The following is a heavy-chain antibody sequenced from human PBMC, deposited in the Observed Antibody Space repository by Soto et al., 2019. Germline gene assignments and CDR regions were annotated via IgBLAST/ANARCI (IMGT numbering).Heavy chain of an antibody. CDR3: AKRSYYDILTGYYKSNYHGMDV. V-gene: IGHV3-23*01. J-gene: IGHJ6*02. CDR1: GFTFSSYA. Sequence: PGGSLRLSCAASGFTFSSYAMSWVRQAPGQGLEWVSAISGSGGSTYYADSVKGRFTISRDNSKNTLYLQMNSLRAEDTAVYYCAKRSYYDILTGYYKSNYHGMDVWGQGTTVTVAS. D-gene: IGHD3-9*01. CDR2: ISGSGGST.